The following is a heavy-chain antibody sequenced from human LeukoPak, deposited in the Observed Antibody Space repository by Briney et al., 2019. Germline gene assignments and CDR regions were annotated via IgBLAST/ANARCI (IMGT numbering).Heavy chain of an antibody. CDR2: IWYGGSNK. D-gene: IGHD3-22*01. J-gene: IGHJ1*01. CDR1: GFTFSSYG. V-gene: IGHV3-33*08. CDR3: ARDGVGHHFDLSGMTEYFQH. Sequence: GGSLRLSCAASGFTFSSYGMHWVRQAPGKGLEWVAVIWYGGSNKYYADSVKGRFTISRDNSKNTLYLQMNSLRAEDTAVYYCARDGVGHHFDLSGMTEYFQHWGQGTLVTVSS.